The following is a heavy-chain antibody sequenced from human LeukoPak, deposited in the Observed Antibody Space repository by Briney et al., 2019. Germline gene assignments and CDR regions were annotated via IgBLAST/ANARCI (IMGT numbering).Heavy chain of an antibody. D-gene: IGHD2/OR15-2a*01. CDR2: ISGSGGST. CDR1: GFTFSSYA. CDR3: ARDLAFSRLDY. J-gene: IGHJ4*02. Sequence: GGSLRLSCAASGFTFSSYAMSWVRQAPGKGLEWVSAISGSGGSTYYADSVKGRFTISRDNSKNTLYLQVNSLRAEDTAFYYCARDLAFSRLDYWGQGVLVTVSS. V-gene: IGHV3-23*01.